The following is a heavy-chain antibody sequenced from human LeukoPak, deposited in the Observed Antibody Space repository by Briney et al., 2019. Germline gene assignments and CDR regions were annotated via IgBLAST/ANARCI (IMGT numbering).Heavy chain of an antibody. D-gene: IGHD6-19*01. J-gene: IGHJ4*02. Sequence: PGGSLRLYCAASGFTFSSYWMSWVRQAPGKGLEWVANIIQDGSEKYYVDSVKGRFTISRDNAKNSLYLQMNSLRAEDTAVYYCASDISGSVGFDYWGQGTLVTVSS. V-gene: IGHV3-7*01. CDR1: GFTFSSYW. CDR3: ASDISGSVGFDY. CDR2: IIQDGSEK.